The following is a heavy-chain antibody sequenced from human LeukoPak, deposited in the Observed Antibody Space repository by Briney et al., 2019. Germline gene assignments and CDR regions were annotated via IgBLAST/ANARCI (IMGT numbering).Heavy chain of an antibody. V-gene: IGHV3-48*02. D-gene: IGHD1-26*01. J-gene: IGHJ5*02. CDR2: ISSSSSTI. Sequence: GRSLRLSCAASGFTFSSYSMNWVRQAPGKGLEWVSYISSSSSTIYYADSVKGRFTISRDNAKNSLYLQMNSLRDEDTAVYYCARKPLGGSNYWLDPWGQGTLVTVSS. CDR1: GFTFSSYS. CDR3: ARKPLGGSNYWLDP.